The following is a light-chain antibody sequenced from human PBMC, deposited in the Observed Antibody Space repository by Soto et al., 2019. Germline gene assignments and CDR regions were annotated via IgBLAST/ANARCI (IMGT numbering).Light chain of an antibody. V-gene: IGLV2-23*02. Sequence: QSALTQPAAVSESPGQSITISCTGTSSDVGSYNLVSWYQQHPGKAPKLMIYEVSKRPSGVSNRFSGSKSGNTASLTISGLQAEDEADYYCCSYAGSSTSSVFGTGTKLTVL. J-gene: IGLJ1*01. CDR2: EVS. CDR3: CSYAGSSTSSV. CDR1: SSDVGSYNL.